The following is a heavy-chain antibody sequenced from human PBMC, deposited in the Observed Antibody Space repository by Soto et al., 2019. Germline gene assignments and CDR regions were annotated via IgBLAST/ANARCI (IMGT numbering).Heavy chain of an antibody. V-gene: IGHV1-3*01. CDR1: GYTFTSYA. Sequence: ATEKVSCNASGYTFTSYARHWVRPAPGQRLEWMGWINAGNGNTEYSQQFQGRVTITRDTSASTAYMELSSLRSDDTAVYYCARGPNPYYCDYWGQGTLVTVSS. J-gene: IGHJ4*02. CDR2: INAGNGNT. CDR3: ARGPNPYYCDY.